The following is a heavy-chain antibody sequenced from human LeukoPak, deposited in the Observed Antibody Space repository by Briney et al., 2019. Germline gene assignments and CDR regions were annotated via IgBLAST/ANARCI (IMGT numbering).Heavy chain of an antibody. V-gene: IGHV3-11*04. D-gene: IGHD2-15*01. CDR3: ARPVVAATTPDTFDI. J-gene: IGHJ3*02. CDR1: GFTFDDYD. Sequence: GGSLRLSCAASGFTFDDYDMNWIRQAPGKGLEWVSYISSGGRTIYYADSVKGRFTMSRDNAKNSLYLQMNSLRAEDTAVYYCARPVVAATTPDTFDIWGQGTMVTVSS. CDR2: ISSGGRTI.